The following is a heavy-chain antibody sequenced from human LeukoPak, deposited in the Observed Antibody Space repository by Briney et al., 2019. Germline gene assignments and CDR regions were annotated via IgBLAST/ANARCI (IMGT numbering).Heavy chain of an antibody. V-gene: IGHV4-59*01. Sequence: PSETLSLTCTVSGGSISTYYWSWIRQPPGRGLEWIGYIYYSGSTYYNPSLKSRVTISADTSKNQFSLKLNSVTAADTAVYYCARHLSFSRAWSWGQGTLVTVSS. J-gene: IGHJ5*02. D-gene: IGHD2/OR15-2a*01. CDR1: GGSISTYY. CDR3: ARHLSFSRAWS. CDR2: IYYSGST.